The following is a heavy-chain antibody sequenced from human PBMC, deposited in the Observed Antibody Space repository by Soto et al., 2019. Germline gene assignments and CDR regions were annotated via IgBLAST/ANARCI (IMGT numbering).Heavy chain of an antibody. V-gene: IGHV3-30-3*01. CDR3: ARPYVGSSGYLAY. CDR1: GFTFSSYA. J-gene: IGHJ4*02. CDR2: ISYDGSNK. Sequence: GGSLRLSCAASGFTFSSYAMHWVRQAPGKELERVTVISYDGSNKYYADSVKGRFTISRDNPKNTLYLQMNSLRAEDTAVYYCARPYVGSSGYLAYWGQGTLVTVSS. D-gene: IGHD3-22*01.